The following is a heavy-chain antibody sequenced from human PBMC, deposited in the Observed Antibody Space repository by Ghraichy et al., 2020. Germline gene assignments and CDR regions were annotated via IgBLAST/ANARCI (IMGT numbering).Heavy chain of an antibody. CDR2: ISSSSSYI. CDR3: ARDTFYCDSSGYPFS. J-gene: IGHJ5*02. V-gene: IGHV3-21*01. Sequence: GGSLRLSCAASGFTFSSYSMNWVRQAPGKGLEWVSSISSSSSYIYYADSVKGRFTISRDNAKNSLYLQMNSLRAEDTAVYYCARDTFYCDSSGYPFSWGQGTLVTVSS. CDR1: GFTFSSYS. D-gene: IGHD3-22*01.